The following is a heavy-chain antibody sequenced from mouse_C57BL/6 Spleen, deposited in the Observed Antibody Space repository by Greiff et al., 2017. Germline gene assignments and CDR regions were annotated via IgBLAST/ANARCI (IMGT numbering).Heavy chain of an antibody. Sequence: EVQLQQSGPELVKPGASVRISCKASGYSFTGYYMNWVKQSPEKSLEWIGEITPSTGGTTYNQKFKAKATLPVDKSSSTADMQLKGLTSEDSAFYYCATYYCSSYGCADWGQGTLVTVSA. CDR1: GYSFTGYY. V-gene: IGHV1-42*01. J-gene: IGHJ3*01. D-gene: IGHD1-1*01. CDR3: ATYYCSSYGCAD. CDR2: ITPSTGGT.